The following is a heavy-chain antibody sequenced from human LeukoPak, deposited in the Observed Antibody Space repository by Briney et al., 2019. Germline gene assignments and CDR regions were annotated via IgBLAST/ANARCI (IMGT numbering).Heavy chain of an antibody. V-gene: IGHV4-4*07. Sequence: SETLSLTCTVSAGSINTYFWTWVRQPAGKGLEWIGRISGSGTAYYNPSLESRVTISLDTANNQLFLRMTSVSAADTAVYYCARGSELTRTSGHYSFDYWGQGTLVSVSS. CDR3: ARGSELTRTSGHYSFDY. CDR2: ISGSGTA. CDR1: AGSINTYF. D-gene: IGHD1-7*01. J-gene: IGHJ4*02.